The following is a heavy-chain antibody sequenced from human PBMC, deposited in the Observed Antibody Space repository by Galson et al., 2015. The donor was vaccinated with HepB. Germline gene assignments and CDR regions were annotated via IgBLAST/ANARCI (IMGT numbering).Heavy chain of an antibody. Sequence: SLRLSCAASGFTFSTYWMSWVRQAPGKGLEWVANIRPDEGEIYYMDSVKGRFTISRDNAKNSLYLQMDNLRAGDTAVYYCARDKVVGPTKFDYWGQGTLVTV. V-gene: IGHV3-7*01. D-gene: IGHD1-26*01. CDR1: GFTFSTYW. CDR2: IRPDEGEI. CDR3: ARDKVVGPTKFDY. J-gene: IGHJ4*02.